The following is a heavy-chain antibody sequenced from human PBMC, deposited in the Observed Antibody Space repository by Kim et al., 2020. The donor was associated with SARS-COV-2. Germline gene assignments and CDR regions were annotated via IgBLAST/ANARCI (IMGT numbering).Heavy chain of an antibody. J-gene: IGHJ4*02. Sequence: GGSLRLSCAASGFTFSNYAMNWVRQAPGKGLEWVSGISGGGGGTYYADSVKGRFTISRDNSKNTLYLQMNSLRAEDTAVYFCAKYPAANFYFDYWGQGTLVTVSS. CDR3: AKYPAANFYFDY. V-gene: IGHV3-23*01. CDR1: GFTFSNYA. CDR2: ISGGGGGT. D-gene: IGHD6-13*01.